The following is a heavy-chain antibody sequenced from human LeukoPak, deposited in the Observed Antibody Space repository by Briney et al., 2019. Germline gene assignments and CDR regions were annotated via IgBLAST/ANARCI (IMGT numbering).Heavy chain of an antibody. J-gene: IGHJ4*02. D-gene: IGHD2-15*01. Sequence: SETLSLTCTVSGDSISSTNYYWGWIRQPPGKGLEWIGSIYYSGSTFNNPSLKSRVTISVDTSKNQFSLKLSSVTAADTAVYYCARAPPRGPVVAAKGGFGYWGQGTLVTVSS. CDR3: ARAPPRGPVVAAKGGFGY. V-gene: IGHV4-39*07. CDR1: GDSISSTNYY. CDR2: IYYSGST.